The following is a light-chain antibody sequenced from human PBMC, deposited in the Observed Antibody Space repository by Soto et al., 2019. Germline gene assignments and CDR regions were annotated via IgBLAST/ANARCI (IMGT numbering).Light chain of an antibody. V-gene: IGKV1-8*01. Sequence: AIRMTQSPSSLSASTGDRVTITCRASQGISSYLAWYQQKPGNAPKLLIYAASTLQSGVPSRFSGSGSVTDFTLTISCLQSEDFATYYCQQYYSYPRYTFGQGTKVEIK. J-gene: IGKJ2*01. CDR1: QGISSY. CDR3: QQYYSYPRYT. CDR2: AAS.